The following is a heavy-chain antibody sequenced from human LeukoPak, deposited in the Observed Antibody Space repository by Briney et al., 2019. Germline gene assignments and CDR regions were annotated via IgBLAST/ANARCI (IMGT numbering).Heavy chain of an antibody. CDR3: AKDRGTGYGVEIDY. V-gene: IGHV1-18*01. D-gene: IGHD5-12*01. J-gene: IGHJ4*02. CDR1: GYTFNRYG. CDR2: ISAYNGNT. Sequence: ASVKVSCKVSGYTFNRYGISWVRQAPGQGLEWMGWISAYNGNTKNAQNLQGRVTMTTDTSTTTAYMELRSLKSDDTAVYYCAKDRGTGYGVEIDYWGQGTLVTVSS.